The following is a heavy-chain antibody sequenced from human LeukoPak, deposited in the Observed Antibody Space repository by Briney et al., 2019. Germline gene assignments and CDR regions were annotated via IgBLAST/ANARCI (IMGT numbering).Heavy chain of an antibody. J-gene: IGHJ4*02. CDR3: AKDSMYYDFWSGYSY. CDR1: GFTFSSYA. D-gene: IGHD3-3*01. V-gene: IGHV3-23*01. CDR2: ISGSGGST. Sequence: GGSLRLSCAASGFTFSSYAMSWVRQAPGKGLEWVSAISGSGGSTYYADSVKGLFTISRDNSKNTLYLQMNSLRAEDTAVYYCAKDSMYYDFWSGYSYWGQGTLVTVSS.